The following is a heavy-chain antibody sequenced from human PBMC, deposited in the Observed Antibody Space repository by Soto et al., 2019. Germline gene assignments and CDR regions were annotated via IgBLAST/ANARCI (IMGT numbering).Heavy chain of an antibody. CDR1: GGSFSGYY. CDR2: INHSGST. Sequence: QVQLQQWGAGLLKPSETLSLTCAVYGGSFSGYYWSWIRQPPGKGLEWIGEINHSGSTNYNPSLKSRVTISVDTSKNQFSLKLSSVTAADTAVYYCASATYHHCGGDCYFPLGYWGQGTLVTVSS. CDR3: ASATYHHCGGDCYFPLGY. D-gene: IGHD2-21*02. V-gene: IGHV4-34*01. J-gene: IGHJ4*02.